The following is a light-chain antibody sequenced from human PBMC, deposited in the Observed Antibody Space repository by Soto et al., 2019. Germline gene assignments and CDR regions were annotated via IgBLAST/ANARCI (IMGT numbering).Light chain of an antibody. V-gene: IGKV1-39*01. J-gene: IGKJ1*01. CDR2: SAS. CDR3: QQSSTTPWT. Sequence: DIQMTQSPSSLSASVGDRVTITCRASQSIDKFLNWYQKKPGKAPKLLIHSASSLQSGVPSTFSGTGFGMEFSLTISNLQPEDFATYYCQQSSTTPWTFGQGTKVDIK. CDR1: QSIDKF.